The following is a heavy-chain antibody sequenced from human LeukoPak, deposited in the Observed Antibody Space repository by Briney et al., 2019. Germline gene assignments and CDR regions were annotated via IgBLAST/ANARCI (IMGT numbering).Heavy chain of an antibody. V-gene: IGHV3-20*04. J-gene: IGHJ4*02. CDR3: ARDLGYCSSTSCPIDY. Sequence: PGGSLRLSCAASGFTFDDYGMSWVRQAPGKGLEWVSGINWNGCSTGYADSVKGRFTISRDNAKNSLYLQMNSLRAEDTALYYCARDLGYCSSTSCPIDYWGQGTLVTVSS. D-gene: IGHD2-2*03. CDR1: GFTFDDYG. CDR2: INWNGCST.